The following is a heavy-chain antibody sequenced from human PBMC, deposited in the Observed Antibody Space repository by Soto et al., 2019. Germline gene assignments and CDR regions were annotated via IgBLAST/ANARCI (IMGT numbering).Heavy chain of an antibody. CDR3: ARHCADDCSHAFDI. CDR2: INHSGGT. CDR1: GGSLSGYY. D-gene: IGHD2-21*02. V-gene: IGHV4-34*01. Sequence: QVQLQQWGAGLLQPSETLSLTCAVYGGSLSGYYWSWIRQPPGKGPEWIGEINHSGGTNYKPSLKSRVTISGDMSKSQFSLKLSSVTAADTAVYYCARHCADDCSHAFDIWGQGTTVTVSS. J-gene: IGHJ3*02.